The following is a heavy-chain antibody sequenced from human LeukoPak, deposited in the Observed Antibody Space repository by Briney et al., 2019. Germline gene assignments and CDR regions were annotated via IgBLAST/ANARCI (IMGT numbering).Heavy chain of an antibody. CDR3: ARADIRAIASSGWYGFDY. Sequence: GGPLRLSCAASGFTVSSNYMSWVRQAPGKGLEWVSVIYSGGSTYYADSVKGRFTISRDNSKNTLYLQMNSLRAEDTAVYYCARADIRAIASSGWYGFDYWGQGTLVTVSS. D-gene: IGHD6-19*01. V-gene: IGHV3-66*02. CDR2: IYSGGST. J-gene: IGHJ4*02. CDR1: GFTVSSNY.